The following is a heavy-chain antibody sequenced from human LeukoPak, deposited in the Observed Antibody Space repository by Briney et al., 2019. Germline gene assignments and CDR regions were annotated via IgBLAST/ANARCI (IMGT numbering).Heavy chain of an antibody. D-gene: IGHD1/OR15-1a*01. CDR3: ARDPRNKGFDP. Sequence: PGGSLRLSCAASGFTFSSYAMSWVRQAPGKGLEWVSCINGDGSNTRYADSLKGRFTTSRDNAKNMMYLQMNSLRVEDTAVFYCARDPRNKGFDPWGQGTLVTVSA. CDR2: INGDGSNT. J-gene: IGHJ5*02. V-gene: IGHV3-23*03. CDR1: GFTFSSYA.